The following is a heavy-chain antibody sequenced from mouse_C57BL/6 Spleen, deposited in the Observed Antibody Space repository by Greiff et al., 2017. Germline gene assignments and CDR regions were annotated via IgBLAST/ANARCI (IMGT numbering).Heavy chain of an antibody. D-gene: IGHD2-1*01. J-gene: IGHJ3*01. V-gene: IGHV1-59*01. CDR3: ASWGNSWFAY. CDR1: GYTFTSYW. Sequence: QVQLQQPGAELVRPGTSVKLSCKASGYTFTSYWMHWVKQRPGQGLEWIGVIDPSDSYTNYNQKFKGKATLTVDTSSSTAYMQLSSLTSEDSAVYCCASWGNSWFAYWGQGTLVTVSA. CDR2: IDPSDSYT.